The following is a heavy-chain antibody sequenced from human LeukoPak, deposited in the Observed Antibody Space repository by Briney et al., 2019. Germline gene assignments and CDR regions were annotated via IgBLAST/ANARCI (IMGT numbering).Heavy chain of an antibody. J-gene: IGHJ3*02. CDR3: ARDKDYHDSSGYLHAFDI. CDR2: INPNSGGT. CDR1: GYTFTGYY. Sequence: ASVTVSCKASGYTFTGYYMHWVRQAPGQGLEWMGWINPNSGGTNYAQTFQGRVTMTRDTSISTAYMELSRLRSDDTAVYYCARDKDYHDSSGYLHAFDIWGQGTVVTVSS. D-gene: IGHD3-22*01. V-gene: IGHV1-2*02.